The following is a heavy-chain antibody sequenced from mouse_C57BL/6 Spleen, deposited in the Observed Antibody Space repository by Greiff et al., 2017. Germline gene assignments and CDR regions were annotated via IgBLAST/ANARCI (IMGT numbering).Heavy chain of an antibody. V-gene: IGHV1-19*01. CDR2: INPYNGGT. D-gene: IGHD1-1*01. Sequence: VQLKQSGPVLVKPGASVKMSCKASGYTFTDYYMNWVKQSHGKSLEWIGVINPYNGGTSYNQKFKGKATLTVDKSSSTAYMELNSLTSEDSAVYYCARSRELDYGSRAGYFDVWGTGTTVTVSS. CDR1: GYTFTDYY. J-gene: IGHJ1*03. CDR3: ARSRELDYGSRAGYFDV.